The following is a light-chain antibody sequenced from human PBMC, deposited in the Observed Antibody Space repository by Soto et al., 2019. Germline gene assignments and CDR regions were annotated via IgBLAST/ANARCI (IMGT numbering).Light chain of an antibody. Sequence: EIVLTQSPDTLSLSPGERATLFCRASQTLSINSLAWYQQKPGQAPRLLIYAASTRDTGIPDRFNVSGSGRDCALSMLRLEPEDFAVYYCQQYYVAPITFGPGTKVD. CDR2: AAS. CDR1: QTLSINS. J-gene: IGKJ3*01. CDR3: QQYYVAPIT. V-gene: IGKV3-20*01.